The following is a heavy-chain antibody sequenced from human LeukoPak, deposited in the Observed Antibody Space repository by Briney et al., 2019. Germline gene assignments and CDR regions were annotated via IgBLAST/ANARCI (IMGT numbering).Heavy chain of an antibody. CDR3: ANHIKYSSSSPLDY. CDR1: GFTFSSYA. Sequence: PGGSLRLSCAASGFTFSSYAMSWVRQAPGKGLEWVSAISGSGGSTYHADSVKGRFTISRDNSKNTLYLQMNSLRAEDTAVYYCANHIKYSSSSPLDYWGQGTLVTVSS. V-gene: IGHV3-23*01. D-gene: IGHD6-6*01. J-gene: IGHJ4*02. CDR2: ISGSGGST.